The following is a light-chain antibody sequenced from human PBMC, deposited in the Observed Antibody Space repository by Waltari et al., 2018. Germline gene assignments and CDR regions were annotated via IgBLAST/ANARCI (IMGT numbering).Light chain of an antibody. CDR1: RRDTGGSNY. V-gene: IGLV2-14*03. Sequence: QSALTQPASVSGSPGQSVHISCTGTRRDTGGSNYLPWYQQHPGKAPKLIIFDVTNRPSGVSDRFSGSKSGNTASLTISALQAEDEGDYYCSSYRSTISVVFGGGTKVTVL. CDR3: SSYRSTISVV. CDR2: DVT. J-gene: IGLJ2*01.